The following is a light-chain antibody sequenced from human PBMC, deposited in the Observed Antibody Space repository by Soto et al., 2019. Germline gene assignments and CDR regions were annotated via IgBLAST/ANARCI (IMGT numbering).Light chain of an antibody. J-gene: IGKJ2*01. CDR3: QQYNIWPPYT. V-gene: IGKV3-15*01. CDR1: QSVSNS. Sequence: EIAMTQSPATLSVSPGERATLSCLASQSVSNSLAWYQHKPGQAPGLLIYGTSTRATGIPARFSGSGSGTEFTLTITSLQSEDFAVYYCQQYNIWPPYTFGQGTKVDIK. CDR2: GTS.